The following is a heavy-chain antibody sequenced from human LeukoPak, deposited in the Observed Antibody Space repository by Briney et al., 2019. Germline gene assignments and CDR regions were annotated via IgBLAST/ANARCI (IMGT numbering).Heavy chain of an antibody. CDR3: AKDIGPSSPVLRYFDWLPDDAFDI. CDR2: ISDSGGST. CDR1: GFTFSSYA. J-gene: IGHJ3*02. Sequence: GGSLRLSCAASGFTFSSYAIIWVRQAPGKGLEWVAAISDSGGSTYYADSVKGRFTISRDNSKNTLYLQMNSLRAEDTAVYYCAKDIGPSSPVLRYFDWLPDDAFDIWGQGTMVTVSS. D-gene: IGHD3-9*01. V-gene: IGHV3-23*01.